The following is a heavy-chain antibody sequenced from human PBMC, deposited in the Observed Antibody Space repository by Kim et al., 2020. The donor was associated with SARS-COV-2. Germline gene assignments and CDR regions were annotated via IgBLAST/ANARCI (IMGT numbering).Heavy chain of an antibody. J-gene: IGHJ6*02. CDR2: INHSGST. D-gene: IGHD3-9*01. CDR1: GGSFSGYY. Sequence: SETLSLTCAVYGGSFSGYYWSWIRQRQGKGLEWIGEINHSGSTNDNPSLMSRVTISVDTSKTQFSLKLSPVTAADTAVYYCYLRDWFGMDVWGQGTTVTVSS. CDR3: YLRDWFGMDV. V-gene: IGHV4-34*01.